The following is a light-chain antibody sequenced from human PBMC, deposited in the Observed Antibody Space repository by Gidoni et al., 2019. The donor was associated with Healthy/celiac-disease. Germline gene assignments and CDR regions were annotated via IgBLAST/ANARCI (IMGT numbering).Light chain of an antibody. CDR1: QSVSSY. CDR3: QQRRNWPRT. J-gene: IGKJ5*01. CDR2: DAS. Sequence: LTQPPATESLSPGERATLSCRASQSVSSYLAWYQQKPGQAPRLLIYDASNRATGIQARFSGGWSGKVCTLNIRSREPEDFAVYYCQQRRNWPRTFGQGTRLEIK. V-gene: IGKV3-11*01.